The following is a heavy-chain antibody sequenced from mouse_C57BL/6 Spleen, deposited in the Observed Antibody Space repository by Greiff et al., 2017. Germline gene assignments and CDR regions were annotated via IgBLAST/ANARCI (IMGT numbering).Heavy chain of an antibody. Sequence: QVQLQQSGAELVKPGASVKISCKASGYAFSSYWMNWVKQRPGKGLEWIGQIYPGDGDTNYNGKFKGKATLTADKSSSTAYMQLSSLTSEDSAVYFCARWDYYGSSRAMDYWGQGTSVTVSS. V-gene: IGHV1-80*01. J-gene: IGHJ4*01. D-gene: IGHD1-1*01. CDR2: IYPGDGDT. CDR3: ARWDYYGSSRAMDY. CDR1: GYAFSSYW.